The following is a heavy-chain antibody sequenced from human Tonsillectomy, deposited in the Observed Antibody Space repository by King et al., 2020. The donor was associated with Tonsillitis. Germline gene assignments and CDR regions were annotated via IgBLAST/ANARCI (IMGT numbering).Heavy chain of an antibody. J-gene: IGHJ3*02. V-gene: IGHV3-53*04. CDR3: ARDRVKGQGAFDI. CDR2: ISSGGST. D-gene: IGHD3-10*01. Sequence: VQLVESGGGLVQPGGSLRLSCAASGFTVSSNYMSWVRQAPGKGLEWVSVISSGGSTYSADSVKGRFTISRHNSKNTLYLQMNSLRAEVTAVYYCARDRVKGQGAFDIWGQGTMVTVSS. CDR1: GFTVSSNY.